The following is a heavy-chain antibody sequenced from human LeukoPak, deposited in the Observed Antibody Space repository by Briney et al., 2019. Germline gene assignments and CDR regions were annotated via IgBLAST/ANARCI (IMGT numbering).Heavy chain of an antibody. CDR3: ACAYEFGFAFDF. J-gene: IGHJ3*01. D-gene: IGHD3-10*01. CDR2: ISSSGSDI. CDR1: GFTFRNYA. V-gene: IGHV3-21*03. Sequence: PGGSLRVSCVASGFTFRNYAINWVRQAPGKGLEWVSSISSSGSDIKYAGSVKGRFTTSRDNTKNFLFLQMNGLRPEDTAVYYCACAYEFGFAFDFWGPGTLVTVSS.